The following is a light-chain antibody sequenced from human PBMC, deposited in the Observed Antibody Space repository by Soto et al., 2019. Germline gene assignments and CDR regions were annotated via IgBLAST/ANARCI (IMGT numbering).Light chain of an antibody. CDR3: QQYNNWPPWT. Sequence: EIVMTQSPATLSVSPGERATLSCRASQSVSSNLAWYQQKPGQAPRLLIYGASTRATVIPARFSGSGSGTEFTLTISSLRSEDFAVYYCQQYNNWPPWTFGQGTKVEIK. CDR1: QSVSSN. CDR2: GAS. V-gene: IGKV3-15*01. J-gene: IGKJ1*01.